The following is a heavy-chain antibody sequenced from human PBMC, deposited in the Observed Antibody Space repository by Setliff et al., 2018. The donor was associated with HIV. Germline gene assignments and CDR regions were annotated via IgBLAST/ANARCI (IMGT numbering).Heavy chain of an antibody. V-gene: IGHV4-4*07. CDR2: IYASGKT. J-gene: IGHJ4*02. D-gene: IGHD3-3*01. CDR3: ARGNNDLESFDY. Sequence: PSETLSLTCNVSGDSLNTYYWSWIRQSGGKGLVWIGRIYASGKTTFNPSLKSRVRMSVDTSKNQFSLKLTSVTASDTAVYYCARGNNDLESFDYWGQGALVTVSS. CDR1: GDSLNTYY.